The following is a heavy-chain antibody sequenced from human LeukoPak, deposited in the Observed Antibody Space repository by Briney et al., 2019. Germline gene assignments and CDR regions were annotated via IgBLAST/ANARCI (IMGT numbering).Heavy chain of an antibody. CDR2: IYSSGNT. V-gene: IGHV4-4*07. D-gene: IGHD4-17*01. CDR1: GGSISSNY. Sequence: PSETLSLTCTVSGGSISSNYWSWIRQPAGKGLEYIGRIYSSGNTNYNPSLKSRVTMSVDTSKNQFSLLLHSVTAADTAVYYCVRDPPPYGDYVPSNFDYWGQGTLVTVSS. CDR3: VRDPPPYGDYVPSNFDY. J-gene: IGHJ4*02.